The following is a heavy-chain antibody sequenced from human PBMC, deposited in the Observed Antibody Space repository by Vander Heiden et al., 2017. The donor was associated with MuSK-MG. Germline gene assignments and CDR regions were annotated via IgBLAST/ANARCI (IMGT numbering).Heavy chain of an antibody. V-gene: IGHV1-18*01. D-gene: IGHD3-3*01. J-gene: IGHJ6*03. Sequence: QVQLVQSGAEVKKPGASVKVSCKASGYTFTSYGISWVRQAPGQGLEWMGWISAYNGDTNYAQKLQGRVTMTTDTSTSTAYMELRSLRSDDTAVYYCARAGENDFWSGYYHYYYYYMDVWGKGTTVTVSS. CDR3: ARAGENDFWSGYYHYYYYYMDV. CDR1: GYTFTSYG. CDR2: ISAYNGDT.